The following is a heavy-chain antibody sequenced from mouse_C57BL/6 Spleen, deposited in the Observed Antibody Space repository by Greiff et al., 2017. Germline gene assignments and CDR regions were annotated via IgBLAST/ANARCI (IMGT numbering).Heavy chain of an antibody. CDR2: IYPGDGDT. J-gene: IGHJ2*01. CDR3: ARYKVLGGFFDY. V-gene: IGHV1-82*01. CDR1: GYAFSSSW. D-gene: IGHD1-3*01. Sequence: QVQLKQSGPELVKPGASVKISCKASGYAFSSSWMNWVKQRPGKGLEWIGRIYPGDGDTNYNGKFKGKATLTADKSSSTAYMQLSSLTSEDSAVYFCARYKVLGGFFDYWGQGTTLTVSS.